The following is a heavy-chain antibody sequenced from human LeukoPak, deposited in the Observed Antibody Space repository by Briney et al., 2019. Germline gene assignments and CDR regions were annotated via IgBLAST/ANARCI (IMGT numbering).Heavy chain of an antibody. CDR1: GDSIRSDH. CDR2: IHYSGNT. J-gene: IGHJ5*02. V-gene: IGHV4-59*12. D-gene: IGHD1-26*01. Sequence: SETLSLTCTVSGDSIRSDHWSWIRQPPGKGLEWIGYIHYSGNTKYNPSLKSRVTVSLDTSKNQFSLKLISVTVADTAIYYCARGQGATVPQVGKNWFDPWGQGTRVTVSS. CDR3: ARGQGATVPQVGKNWFDP.